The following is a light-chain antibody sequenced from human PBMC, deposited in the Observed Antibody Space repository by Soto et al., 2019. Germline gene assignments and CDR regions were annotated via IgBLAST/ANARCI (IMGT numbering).Light chain of an antibody. CDR2: AAS. CDR1: QDINNR. CDR3: IQVKSFPRT. J-gene: IGKJ1*01. Sequence: DIQMTQSPSSVSASVGDRVTITCRASQDINNRLAWFQQRPGRAPKYLIQAASILQSGFPARFSGSGSGTDFTLTINSLQPEDLATYYYIQVKSFPRTFGQGTKVELK. V-gene: IGKV1-12*01.